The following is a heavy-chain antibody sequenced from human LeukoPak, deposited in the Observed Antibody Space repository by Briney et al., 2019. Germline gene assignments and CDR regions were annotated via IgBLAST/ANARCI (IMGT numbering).Heavy chain of an antibody. Sequence: PGGSLRLSCAASGFTFSGSAMHWVRQASGKGLEWVGRIRSKAKSYATAYAASVKGRFTISRDDSKNTAYLQMNSLKTEDTAVYYCTMAPATVTTPWYYYYIDVWGKGTTVTVSS. J-gene: IGHJ6*03. CDR2: IRSKAKSYAT. V-gene: IGHV3-73*01. CDR3: TMAPATVTTPWYYYYIDV. D-gene: IGHD4-11*01. CDR1: GFTFSGSA.